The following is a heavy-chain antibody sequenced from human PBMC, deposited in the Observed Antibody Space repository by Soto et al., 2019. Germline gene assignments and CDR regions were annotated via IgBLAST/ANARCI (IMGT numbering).Heavy chain of an antibody. D-gene: IGHD6-13*01. J-gene: IGHJ5*02. CDR3: AKVRAKGIAAAGSIWFDP. CDR2: IYYSGST. V-gene: IGHV4-31*03. Sequence: SETLSLTCTVSGGSISSGGYYWSWIRQHPGKGLEWIGYIYYSGSTYYNPSLKSRVTISVDTSKNQFSLKLSSVTAEDTAVYYCAKVRAKGIAAAGSIWFDPWGQGTLVTVSS. CDR1: GGSISSGGYY.